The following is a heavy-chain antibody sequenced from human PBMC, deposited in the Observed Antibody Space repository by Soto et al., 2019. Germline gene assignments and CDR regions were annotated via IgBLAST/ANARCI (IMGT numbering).Heavy chain of an antibody. CDR2: ISGRDDTT. J-gene: IGHJ4*02. V-gene: IGHV3-48*02. Sequence: LRLSCAASGFTFSYYDMNWVRQAPGQGLEWISYISGRDDTTYYADSVEGRFTVSRDNGKKSLFLQMNSLRDEDTAMYYCATGYYGSGSYYGVGHWGQGTLVTVS. CDR3: ATGYYGSGSYYGVGH. D-gene: IGHD3-10*01. CDR1: GFTFSYYD.